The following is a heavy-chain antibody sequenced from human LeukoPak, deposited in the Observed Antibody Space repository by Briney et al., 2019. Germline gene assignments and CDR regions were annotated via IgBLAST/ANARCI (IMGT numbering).Heavy chain of an antibody. V-gene: IGHV3-48*01. J-gene: IGHJ4*02. D-gene: IGHD2-2*01. CDR1: GFTFSYYS. CDR2: ISDSSETK. CDR3: ARAAGVPAARFDY. Sequence: GGSPRLSCAASGFTFSYYSMNWVRQAPGKGLEWVSHISDSSETKYYADSVQGRFTISRDNAKNSLYLQMNSLRAEDTAVYYCARAAGVPAARFDYWGQGALVTVSS.